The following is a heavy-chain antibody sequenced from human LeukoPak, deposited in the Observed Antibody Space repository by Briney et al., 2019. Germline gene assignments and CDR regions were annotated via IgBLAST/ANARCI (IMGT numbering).Heavy chain of an antibody. V-gene: IGHV3-23*01. CDR3: AGISYSGTWPVGY. D-gene: IGHD6-25*01. Sequence: PGGSLRLSCAASGFTFSTYAMSWVRQAPGKGLEWVSGISAGGDTTYTADSVRGRFTISRDNSNNTLYLQMNTLTAEDTAVYYCAGISYSGTWPVGYWGQGALVTVTA. CDR1: GFTFSTYA. CDR2: ISAGGDTT. J-gene: IGHJ4*02.